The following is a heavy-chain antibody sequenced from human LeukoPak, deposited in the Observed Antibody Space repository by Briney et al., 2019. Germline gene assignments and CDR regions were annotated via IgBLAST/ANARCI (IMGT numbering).Heavy chain of an antibody. CDR1: GFTVSSNY. CDR3: AKNPPYRGVVRSPNWFDP. CDR2: ISGSGGST. Sequence: GGSLRLSCAASGFTVSSNYMSWVRQAPGKGLEWVSAISGSGGSTYYADSVKGRFTISRDNSKNTLYLQMNSLRAEDTAVYYCAKNPPYRGVVRSPNWFDPWGQGTLVTVSS. D-gene: IGHD3-10*01. V-gene: IGHV3-23*01. J-gene: IGHJ5*02.